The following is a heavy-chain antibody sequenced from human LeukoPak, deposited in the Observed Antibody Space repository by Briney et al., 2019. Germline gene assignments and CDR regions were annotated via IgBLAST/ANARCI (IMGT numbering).Heavy chain of an antibody. J-gene: IGHJ4*02. Sequence: GGSLRLSCAASGFTFSSYSMNWVRQAPGKGLEWVSSISSSSSYIYYADSVKGRFTISRDNAKNSLYLQMNSLRAVDTAVYYCARGAAQYSGYDLGFDYWGQGTLVTVSS. CDR3: ARGAAQYSGYDLGFDY. V-gene: IGHV3-21*01. CDR1: GFTFSSYS. CDR2: ISSSSSYI. D-gene: IGHD5-12*01.